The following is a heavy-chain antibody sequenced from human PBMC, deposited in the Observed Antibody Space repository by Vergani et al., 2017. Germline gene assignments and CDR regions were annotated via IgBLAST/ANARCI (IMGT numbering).Heavy chain of an antibody. CDR3: DRAMYRGEAAPGYRDEGLDI. CDR1: GGSISSDGYY. J-gene: IGHJ6*02. V-gene: IGHV4-31*03. Sequence: QVQLQESGPGLVKPSQTLSLTCTVSGGSISSDGYYWSRIRQHPGKGLEGSGNVYYSGSTYYHSSLNSRVTMSEDTSKIQFSLTLRSVTAADTAVYSGDRAMYRGEAAPGYRDEGLDIWGQGTTVTVSS. CDR2: VYYSGST. D-gene: IGHD6-25*01.